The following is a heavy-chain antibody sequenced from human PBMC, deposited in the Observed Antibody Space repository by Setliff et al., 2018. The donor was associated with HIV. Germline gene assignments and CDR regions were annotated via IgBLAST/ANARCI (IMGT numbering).Heavy chain of an antibody. Sequence: SETLSLTCSVSGDSISSGSYYWSWIRLPAGKGLEWIGQIHTTGSTNYNPSLKSRVTISMDTSKNQFSLNLNSVTATDTAVYYCARYDYGDFDYWGQGTPVTVSS. V-gene: IGHV4-61*09. J-gene: IGHJ4*02. CDR1: GDSISSGSYY. CDR3: ARYDYGDFDY. CDR2: IHTTGST. D-gene: IGHD4-17*01.